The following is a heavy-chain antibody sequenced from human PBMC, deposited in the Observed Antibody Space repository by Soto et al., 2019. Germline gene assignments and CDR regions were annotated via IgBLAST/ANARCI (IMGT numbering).Heavy chain of an antibody. CDR1: GFTFSSYW. CDR2: INRDGNEK. J-gene: IGHJ4*02. Sequence: EVQLVESGGGLVQPGGSLRLSCAASGFTFSSYWMSWVRQAPGKGLQWVANINRDGNEKYYVDSLKGRFTISRDNAENSLYLEMTTLRAEETAVYYCARAPDGSGSYYYFDGWGQGTLVTVSS. V-gene: IGHV3-7*03. CDR3: ARAPDGSGSYYYFDG. D-gene: IGHD3-22*01.